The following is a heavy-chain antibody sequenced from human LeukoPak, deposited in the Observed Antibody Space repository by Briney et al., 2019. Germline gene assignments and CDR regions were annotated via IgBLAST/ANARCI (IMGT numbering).Heavy chain of an antibody. CDR2: IFSGGTT. V-gene: IGHV3-53*01. CDR3: AKTGGPWD. CDR1: GFTVGSSF. D-gene: IGHD7-27*01. Sequence: GGSLRLSCAASGFTVGSSFMTWVRQAPGKGLEWVSVIFSGGTTYYTDSVKGRFTISRDNSKNTLYLQLSSLRAEDTAVYYCAKTGGPWDWGQGTLVTVSS. J-gene: IGHJ4*02.